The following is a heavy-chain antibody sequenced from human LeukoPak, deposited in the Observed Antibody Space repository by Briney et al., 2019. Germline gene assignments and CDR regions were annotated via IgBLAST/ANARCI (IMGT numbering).Heavy chain of an antibody. Sequence: GESLKISCKGSGNSFTTYWIGWVRQMPGKGLEWMAIIYPGNSETRYSPSFQGQVTISADKSISTAYLQWSSLKASDTAMYYCARGYGSGSYFIMRFDPWGQGTLVTVSS. V-gene: IGHV5-51*01. CDR2: IYPGNSET. CDR1: GNSFTTYW. J-gene: IGHJ5*02. CDR3: ARGYGSGSYFIMRFDP. D-gene: IGHD3-10*01.